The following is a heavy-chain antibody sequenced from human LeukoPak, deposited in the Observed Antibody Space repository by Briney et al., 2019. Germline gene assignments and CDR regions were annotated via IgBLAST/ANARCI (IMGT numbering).Heavy chain of an antibody. V-gene: IGHV3-20*04. CDR1: GFRFDDYG. CDR2: IKWNGGST. J-gene: IGHJ4*02. Sequence: QPGGSLRLSCAASGFRFDDYGMSWVRQAPGKGLEWVSGIKWNGGSTGSADSVKGRLTISRDNSKNTLYLQMNSLRAEDTAVYYCAKDGYRYCSSTSCYLFDYWGQGTLVTVSS. D-gene: IGHD2-2*01. CDR3: AKDGYRYCSSTSCYLFDY.